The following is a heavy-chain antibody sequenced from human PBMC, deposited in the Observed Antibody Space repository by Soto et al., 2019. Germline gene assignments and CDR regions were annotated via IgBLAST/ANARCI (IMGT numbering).Heavy chain of an antibody. CDR3: ARVPEAGRPLFDY. Sequence: GGSLRLSCAASGFIFSDFAMHWVRQAPGKGLEWVAEIWYDGSNEYYGDSVKGRFTISRDNSKKTLYLQLNSLRAEDTAVYYCARVPEAGRPLFDYWGQGALVTVSS. CDR1: GFIFSDFA. V-gene: IGHV3-33*01. CDR2: IWYDGSNE. J-gene: IGHJ4*02. D-gene: IGHD6-6*01.